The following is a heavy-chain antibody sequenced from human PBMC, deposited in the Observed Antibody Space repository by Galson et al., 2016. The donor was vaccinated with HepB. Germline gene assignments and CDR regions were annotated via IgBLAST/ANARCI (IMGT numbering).Heavy chain of an antibody. J-gene: IGHJ6*02. CDR2: LSSTSSTI. V-gene: IGHV3-48*02. CDR1: GFSSSSYN. Sequence: SLRLSCAASGFSSSSYNMNWVRQAPGKGLEWVSFLSSTSSTIYYADPVKGRFTIFRDNAKNSLYLQMHSLRDEDTAVYYCSSELMGSKDYYYYGMDVWGQGTTVTVSS. D-gene: IGHD1-26*01. CDR3: SSELMGSKDYYYYGMDV.